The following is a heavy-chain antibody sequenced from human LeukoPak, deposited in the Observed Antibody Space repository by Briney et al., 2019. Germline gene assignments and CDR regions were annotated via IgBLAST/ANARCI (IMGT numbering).Heavy chain of an antibody. J-gene: IGHJ4*02. CDR3: ASSIVYCSSTSCYFN. Sequence: GASVKVSCKSSGYTFTDYYIHWVRQAPGQGLEWMGWISPSSGGTNYAQKFQGRVTMTRDTSISTAYMELSRLRSDDTAVYYCASSIVYCSSTSCYFNWGQGTLVTVSS. CDR2: ISPSSGGT. V-gene: IGHV1-2*02. CDR1: GYTFTDYY. D-gene: IGHD2-2*01.